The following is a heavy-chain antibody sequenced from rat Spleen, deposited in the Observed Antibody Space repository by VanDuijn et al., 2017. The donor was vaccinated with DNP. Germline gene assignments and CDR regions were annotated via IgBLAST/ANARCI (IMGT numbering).Heavy chain of an antibody. CDR2: ISPGGGSI. D-gene: IGHD1-8*01. CDR1: GFTFSNYG. Sequence: EVQLVESGGGLLQPGRSLKLSCAASGFTFSNYGMAWVRQAPTKGLEWVASISPGGGSIYYRDSVKGRFSVSRDNTKSSLYLQMDSLRSEDTATYYCTRHDYSNYYFDYWGQGVMVTVSS. V-gene: IGHV5S13*01. J-gene: IGHJ2*01. CDR3: TRHDYSNYYFDY.